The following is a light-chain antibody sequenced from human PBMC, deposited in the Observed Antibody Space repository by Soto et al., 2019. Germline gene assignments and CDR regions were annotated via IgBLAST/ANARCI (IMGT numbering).Light chain of an antibody. CDR3: SLYISGSTYV. Sequence: QSVLTQPASVSASPGQSITISCTGTSSDVGAYKYVSWYQQPPGTAPKLIMYEVNTRPSGVPDRFSGSKSGSTASLTISGLQAEDEADYYCSLYISGSTYVFGTGTKLTVL. CDR1: SSDVGAYKY. J-gene: IGLJ1*01. V-gene: IGLV2-18*01. CDR2: EVN.